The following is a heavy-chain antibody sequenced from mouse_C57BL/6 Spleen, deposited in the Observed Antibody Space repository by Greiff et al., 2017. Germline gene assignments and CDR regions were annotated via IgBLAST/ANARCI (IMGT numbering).Heavy chain of an antibody. CDR3: YRGITTAARGFAY. V-gene: IGHV1-59*01. D-gene: IGHD1-2*01. CDR2: IDPSDSYT. J-gene: IGHJ3*01. CDR1: GYTFTSYW. Sequence: QVQLKQPGAELVRPGTSVKLSCKASGYTFTSYWMHWVKQRPGQGLEWIGVIDPSDSYTNYNQKFKGKATLTVDTSSSTAYMQLSSLTSEDSAVYYCYRGITTAARGFAYWGQGTLVTVSA.